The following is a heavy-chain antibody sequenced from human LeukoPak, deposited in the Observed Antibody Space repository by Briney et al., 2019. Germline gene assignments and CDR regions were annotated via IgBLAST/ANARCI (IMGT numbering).Heavy chain of an antibody. CDR2: ISAYNGNT. V-gene: IGHV1-18*01. J-gene: IGHJ5*02. CDR1: GYTFNSYG. D-gene: IGHD3-10*01. Sequence: ASVKVSCKASGYTFNSYGIIWVRQAPGQGLEGMGWISAYNGNTNYAQKLQGRVTMTTDTSTSTAYMELRSLRSDDTAVYYCARDTAGYYAPGVDPWGQGTLVTVSS. CDR3: ARDTAGYYAPGVDP.